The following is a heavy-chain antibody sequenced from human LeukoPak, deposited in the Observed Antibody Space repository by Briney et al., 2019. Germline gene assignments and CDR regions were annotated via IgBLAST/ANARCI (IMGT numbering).Heavy chain of an antibody. CDR3: ARAVSAGIDY. V-gene: IGHV4-59*01. CDR2: IYYSGSA. D-gene: IGHD3-10*01. Sequence: SETLSLTCTVSGGSISSYYWSWIRQPPGKGLEWIGYIYYSGSANYNPSLKSRVTISVDTSKNQFSLKLSSVTAADTAVYYCARAVSAGIDYWGQGTLVTVSS. J-gene: IGHJ4*02. CDR1: GGSISSYY.